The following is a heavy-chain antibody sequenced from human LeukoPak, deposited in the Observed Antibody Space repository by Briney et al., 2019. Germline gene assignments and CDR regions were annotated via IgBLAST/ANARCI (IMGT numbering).Heavy chain of an antibody. D-gene: IGHD1-7*01. V-gene: IGHV7-4-1*01. CDR1: GYIFDIHA. Sequence: ASVKVSCKASGYIFDIHAIIWVRQAPGQGLEFLGWISTNTGTPTYAQGFTGRFVFSLDTSVSTAYLQIRSLKAEDSAVYYCARDYTLTVGTTSYFQHWGQGTRVTVSS. CDR2: ISTNTGTP. CDR3: ARDYTLTVGTTSYFQH. J-gene: IGHJ1*01.